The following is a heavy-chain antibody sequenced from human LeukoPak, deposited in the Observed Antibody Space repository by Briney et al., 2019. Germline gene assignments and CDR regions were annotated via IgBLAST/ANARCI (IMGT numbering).Heavy chain of an antibody. CDR3: ARAGPDLAVPAALEEYYYYGMDV. Sequence: ASVKVSCKASGYTFTIYAMHWVRQAPGQRLEWMGWINAGNGNTKYSQKFQGRVTIARGTSASTAYVELSSLRSEDTAVYYCARAGPDLAVPAALEEYYYYGMDVWGKGTTVTVSS. CDR1: GYTFTIYA. CDR2: INAGNGNT. D-gene: IGHD2-2*01. V-gene: IGHV1-3*01. J-gene: IGHJ6*04.